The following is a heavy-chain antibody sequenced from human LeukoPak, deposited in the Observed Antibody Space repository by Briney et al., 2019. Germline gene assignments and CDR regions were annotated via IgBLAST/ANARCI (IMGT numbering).Heavy chain of an antibody. Sequence: SETLSLTCAVYGGSFSGYYWSWIRQPPGKGLEWIGEINHSGSTNYNPSLKSRVTISVDTSKNQFSLKLSSVTAADTAVYYCARDGGACSGGSCYSFWFDPWGQGTLVTVSS. CDR1: GGSFSGYY. V-gene: IGHV4-34*01. CDR2: INHSGST. J-gene: IGHJ5*02. CDR3: ARDGGACSGGSCYSFWFDP. D-gene: IGHD2-15*01.